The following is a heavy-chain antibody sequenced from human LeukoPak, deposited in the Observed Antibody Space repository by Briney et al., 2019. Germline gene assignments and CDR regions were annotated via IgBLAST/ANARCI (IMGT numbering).Heavy chain of an antibody. D-gene: IGHD2/OR15-2a*01. CDR3: ARHFFYYYYYMDV. CDR1: GHSISSNYY. V-gene: IGHV4-38-2*01. J-gene: IGHJ6*03. CDR2: MYHRGSN. Sequence: SETLSLTCDVSGHSISSNYYWGWIRQSPEKGLERIGSMYHRGSNYYSPSFESRVTISVDTSKNQFSLNLSSVTATDTAKYYCARHFFYYYYYMDVWGKGTTVTVSS.